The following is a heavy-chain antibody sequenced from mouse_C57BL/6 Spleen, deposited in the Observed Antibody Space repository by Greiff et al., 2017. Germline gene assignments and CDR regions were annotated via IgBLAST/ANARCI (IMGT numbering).Heavy chain of an antibody. CDR1: GYTFTSYW. CDR2: IDPSDSYT. V-gene: IGHV1-59*01. J-gene: IGHJ2*01. Sequence: QVQLQQSGAELVRPGTSVKLSCKASGYTFTSYWMHWVKQRPGQGLEWIGVIDPSDSYTNYNQKFKGKATLTVDTSSSTAYMQLSSLTSEDSAVYYCARPVRYYFDYWGQGTTLTVSS. CDR3: ARPVRYYFDY.